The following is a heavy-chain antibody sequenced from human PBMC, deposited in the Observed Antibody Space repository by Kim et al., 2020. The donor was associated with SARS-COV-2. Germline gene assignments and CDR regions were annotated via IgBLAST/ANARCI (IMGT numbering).Heavy chain of an antibody. CDR1: GFTFSSYS. Sequence: GGSLRLSCAASGFTFSSYSMNWVRQAPGKGLEWVSSISSSSSYIYYADSVKGRFTISRDNAKNSMYLKMNSLRAEDTAVYYCARDSEMGRHDYGDYRGFTDNGMDVWGQGTPVTVSS. D-gene: IGHD4-17*01. CDR2: ISSSSSYI. J-gene: IGHJ6*02. V-gene: IGHV3-21*01. CDR3: ARDSEMGRHDYGDYRGFTDNGMDV.